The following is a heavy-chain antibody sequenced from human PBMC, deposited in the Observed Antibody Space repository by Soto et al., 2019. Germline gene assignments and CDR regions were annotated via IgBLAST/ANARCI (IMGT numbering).Heavy chain of an antibody. CDR1: GGTFSSYA. J-gene: IGHJ6*02. D-gene: IGHD2-2*01. CDR2: IIPISGTA. CDR3: ARSQGSSTSLEIYYYYYYGMDV. Sequence: QVQLVQSGAEVKKPGSSVKVSCKASGGTFSSYAISWVRQAPGQGLEWMGGIIPISGTANYAQKFPGRVTITAGESTSTAYMELSSLRSEDTAVYYWARSQGSSTSLEIYYYYYYGMDVWGQGTTVTVSS. V-gene: IGHV1-69*01.